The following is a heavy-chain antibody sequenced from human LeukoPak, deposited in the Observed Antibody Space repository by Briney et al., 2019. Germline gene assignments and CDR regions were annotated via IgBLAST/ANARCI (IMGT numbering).Heavy chain of an antibody. CDR1: GGSISSGVYY. CDR2: IYYRGST. V-gene: IGHV4-30-4*08. J-gene: IGHJ4*02. D-gene: IGHD6-13*01. CDR3: ARGASSSWYPSPEGLDY. Sequence: SETLSLTCTVSGGSISSGVYYWSWIRQPPGKGLQWIRYIYYRGSTYYTPSLKSRVTISVDTSKNQFSLKLSSVTAADTAVYYCARGASSSWYPSPEGLDYWGQGTLVTVSS.